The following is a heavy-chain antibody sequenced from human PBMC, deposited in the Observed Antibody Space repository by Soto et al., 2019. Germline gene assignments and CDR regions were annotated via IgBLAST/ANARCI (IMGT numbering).Heavy chain of an antibody. Sequence: EVQLVESGGGVVQPGGSLRLSCAASGFALNSCWMHWVRQAPGKGLVWVSRMSSNGGTTNYADFVKGRFTISRDIAKNTLYLEMNSLRAEDPSVYYCARAHGDFSSPLDLWGRGTLVTVSS. V-gene: IGHV3-74*01. J-gene: IGHJ2*01. CDR1: GFALNSCW. D-gene: IGHD6-13*01. CDR3: ARAHGDFSSPLDL. CDR2: MSSNGGTT.